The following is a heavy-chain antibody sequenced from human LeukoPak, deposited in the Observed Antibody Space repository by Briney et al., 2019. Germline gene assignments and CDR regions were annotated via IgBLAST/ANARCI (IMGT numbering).Heavy chain of an antibody. Sequence: PGGSLRLSCAASGFTVSSNYMSWVRQAPGKGLEWVSSISSSSSYIYYADSVKGRFTISRDNAKNSLYLQMNSLRAEDTAVYYCAKDPNGDYIGTFDVWGQGTMVTVSS. CDR3: AKDPNGDYIGTFDV. D-gene: IGHD4-17*01. V-gene: IGHV3-21*04. J-gene: IGHJ3*01. CDR2: ISSSSSYI. CDR1: GFTVSSNY.